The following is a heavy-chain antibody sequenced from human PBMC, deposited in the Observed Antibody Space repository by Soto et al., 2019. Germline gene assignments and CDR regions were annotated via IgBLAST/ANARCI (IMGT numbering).Heavy chain of an antibody. Sequence: GGSLRLSCAASGFTFDDYTMHWVRQAPGKGLEWVSLISWDGGSTYYADSVKGRFTISRDNSKNSLYLQMNSLRTEDTALYYCAKDKHLDGSYYFDYWGQGTLVTVSS. CDR1: GFTFDDYT. CDR3: AKDKHLDGSYYFDY. J-gene: IGHJ4*02. D-gene: IGHD1-26*01. V-gene: IGHV3-43*01. CDR2: ISWDGGST.